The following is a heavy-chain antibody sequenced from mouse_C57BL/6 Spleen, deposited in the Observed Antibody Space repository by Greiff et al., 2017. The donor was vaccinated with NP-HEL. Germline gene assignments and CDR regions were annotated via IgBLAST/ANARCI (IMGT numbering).Heavy chain of an antibody. CDR3: ARDRDYWFAY. V-gene: IGHV5-4*01. CDR2: ISDGGSYT. D-gene: IGHD2-4*01. CDR1: GFTFSSYA. J-gene: IGHJ3*01. Sequence: DVLLVESGGGLVKPGGSLKLSCAASGFTFSSYAMSWVRQTPEKRLEWVATISDGGSYTYYPDNVKGRFTISGDNAKNNLYLQMSHLKSEDTAMYYCARDRDYWFAYWGKGTLVTVSA.